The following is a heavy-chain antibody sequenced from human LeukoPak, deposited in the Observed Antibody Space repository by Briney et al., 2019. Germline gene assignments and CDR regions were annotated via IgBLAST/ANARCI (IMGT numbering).Heavy chain of an antibody. D-gene: IGHD3-22*01. CDR3: ARSGPTIYYYDSSGYPAPIDY. Sequence: SETLSLTCTVSGGSISSYYWSWIRQPPGKGLEWIGEINHSGSTNYNPSLKSRVTISVDTSKNQFSLKLSSVTAADTAVYYCARSGPTIYYYDSSGYPAPIDYWGQGTLVTVSS. J-gene: IGHJ4*02. CDR2: INHSGST. CDR1: GGSISSYY. V-gene: IGHV4-34*01.